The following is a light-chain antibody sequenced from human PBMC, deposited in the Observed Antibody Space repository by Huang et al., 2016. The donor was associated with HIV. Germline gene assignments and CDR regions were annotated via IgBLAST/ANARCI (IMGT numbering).Light chain of an antibody. CDR1: QSVSSSY. CDR2: GTS. CDR3: QQYGTSLHS. V-gene: IGKV3-20*01. Sequence: EIVLTQSPGTLSLSPGERATLSCRTSQSVSSSYLSWYQHKPGQAPRLLVYGTSSRATGIPDRFSGSGSGTDFTLTISMLEPEDFAMYYCQQYGTSLHSFGQGTKLEV. J-gene: IGKJ2*01.